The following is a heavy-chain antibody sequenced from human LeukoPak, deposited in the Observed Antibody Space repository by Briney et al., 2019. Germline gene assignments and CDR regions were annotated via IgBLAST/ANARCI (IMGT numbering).Heavy chain of an antibody. J-gene: IGHJ4*02. CDR1: GFTFRRYA. CDR2: INTDSSDI. D-gene: IGHD2-2*01. CDR3: ARDTFQPGLIDS. Sequence: PGGSLRRSCAASGFTFRRYAMNWVRQAPGKGLQWVSYINTDSSDIHYADSVKGRFTISRDNARNTLYLQLSSLRAEDSAVYYCARDTFQPGLIDSWGQGTLVTVSS. V-gene: IGHV3-21*05.